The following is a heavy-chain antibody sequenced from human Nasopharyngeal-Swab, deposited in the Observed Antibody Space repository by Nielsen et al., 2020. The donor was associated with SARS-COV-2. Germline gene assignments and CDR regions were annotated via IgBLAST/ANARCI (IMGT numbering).Heavy chain of an antibody. CDR1: GGSISSHY. D-gene: IGHD3-3*01. V-gene: IGHV4-59*11. CDR3: ARGADYYDFWSGYPSGMDV. Sequence: GSLRLSCNVSGGSISSHYWSWIRQSPGKGLEWIGYIYYSGSTNYNPSLKSRVTISMATSRDQFSLKLSSVTAADTAVYYCARGADYYDFWSGYPSGMDVWGQGTTVTVSS. J-gene: IGHJ6*02. CDR2: IYYSGST.